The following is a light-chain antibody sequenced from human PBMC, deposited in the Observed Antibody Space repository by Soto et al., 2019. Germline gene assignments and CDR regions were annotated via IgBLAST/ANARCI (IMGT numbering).Light chain of an antibody. CDR1: QTVYNNY. Sequence: EIVLTQSPASLSVSPGERATLSCSASQTVYNNYLAWYQQKPGQAPRLLMYAVSTRATGIPARFSGSGSGTEFTLTISSLQSEDFASYYCQQYSSWPITFGQGTRLEIK. CDR3: QQYSSWPIT. CDR2: AVS. J-gene: IGKJ5*01. V-gene: IGKV3-15*01.